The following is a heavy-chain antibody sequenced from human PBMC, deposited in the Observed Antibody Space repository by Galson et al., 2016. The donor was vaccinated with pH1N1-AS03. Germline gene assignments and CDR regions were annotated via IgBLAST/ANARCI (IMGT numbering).Heavy chain of an antibody. D-gene: IGHD3-3*01. V-gene: IGHV3-23*01. Sequence: SLRLSCAASGFTFSTFAMSWVRRAPGKGLEWVSLIRGTSQITYYADSVKGRFTISTDNSKSTLFLNMNSLRAEDTAIYSCARLSGMVPTEYYFASWGQGTLVAVSS. CDR2: IRGTSQIT. CDR3: ARLSGMVPTEYYFAS. CDR1: GFTFSTFA. J-gene: IGHJ4*02.